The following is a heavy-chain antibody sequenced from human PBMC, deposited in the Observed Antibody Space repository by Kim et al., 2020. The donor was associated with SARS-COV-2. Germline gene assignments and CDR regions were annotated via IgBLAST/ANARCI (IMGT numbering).Heavy chain of an antibody. D-gene: IGHD3-22*01. CDR2: IRSKANSYAT. CDR3: TSSYDSSGYHPGKVGKNYYYSCGMYV. Sequence: GGSLRLSCAASGFTFSGSAMHWVRQASGKGLEWVGRIRSKANSYATAYAASVKGRFTISSDDSKNTAYLQMNSLKTEETAVYYCTSSYDSSGYHPGKVGKNYYYSCGMYVWGQGTTVTVSS. CDR1: GFTFSGSA. V-gene: IGHV3-73*01. J-gene: IGHJ6*01.